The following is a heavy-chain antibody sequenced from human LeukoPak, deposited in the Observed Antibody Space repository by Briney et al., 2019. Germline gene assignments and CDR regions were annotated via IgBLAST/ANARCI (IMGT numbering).Heavy chain of an antibody. J-gene: IGHJ4*02. D-gene: IGHD2-21*01. CDR1: GFTFSSYA. CDR2: ISVSGNT. CDR3: AKAPVTTCSGAYCYPFDY. V-gene: IGHV3-23*01. Sequence: GGSLRLSCAASGFTFSSYAMSWVRQAPGKGLEWVSAISVSGNTYHSDSVKGRFTISRDSSKNTLYLQMNRLRAEDAAVYYCAKAPVTTCSGAYCYPFDYWGQGTLVTVSS.